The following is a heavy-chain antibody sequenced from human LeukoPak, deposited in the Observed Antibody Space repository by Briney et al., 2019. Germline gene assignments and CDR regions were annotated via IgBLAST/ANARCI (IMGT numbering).Heavy chain of an antibody. CDR3: AKMEGQRLYDYCMDV. Sequence: PGGSLRLSCAGSGFSFSSNTMSWVRQAPGRGLEWVSAISNNGGRTDYADSVKGRFTISRDNSKSTLYLHMDSLRAEDTAVYYCAKMEGQRLYDYCMDVWGRGTTVTVSS. CDR1: GFSFSSNT. V-gene: IGHV3-23*01. J-gene: IGHJ6*03. CDR2: ISNNGGRT. D-gene: IGHD3-3*01.